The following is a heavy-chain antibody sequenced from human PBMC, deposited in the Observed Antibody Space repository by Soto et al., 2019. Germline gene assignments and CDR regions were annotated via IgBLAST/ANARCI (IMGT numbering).Heavy chain of an antibody. V-gene: IGHV3-9*01. Sequence: PGGSLRLSCAASGFAFDDYAMHWVRQAPGKGLEWVSGISWNSNNIDYADSVKGRFTISRDNAKNSLYLQMNSLRPEDTALYYCAKDIRSDDFWSGHFNYWGQGTLVTVSS. J-gene: IGHJ4*02. D-gene: IGHD3-3*01. CDR3: AKDIRSDDFWSGHFNY. CDR2: ISWNSNNI. CDR1: GFAFDDYA.